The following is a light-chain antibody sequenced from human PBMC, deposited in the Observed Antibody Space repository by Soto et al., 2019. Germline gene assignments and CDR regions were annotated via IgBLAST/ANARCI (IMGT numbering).Light chain of an antibody. CDR2: GAS. Sequence: EIEMTQSPVTLSLSPGDGATLSCRAGESVSSNLAWYQQKPGHSPKLLIYGASTRATGFPAMFTGSGSGTEFTLTISSLQFDDSAVYYCQQYNNWWTFGQGTKVDIK. CDR3: QQYNNWWT. CDR1: ESVSSN. J-gene: IGKJ1*01. V-gene: IGKV3-15*01.